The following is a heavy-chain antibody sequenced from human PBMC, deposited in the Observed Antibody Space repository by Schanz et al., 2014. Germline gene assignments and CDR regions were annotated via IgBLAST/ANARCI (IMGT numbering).Heavy chain of an antibody. D-gene: IGHD3-10*01. V-gene: IGHV3-23*04. CDR1: GFAFSSYG. Sequence: VRLVESGGGVVQPGRSLRLSCAASGFAFSSYGMNWLRQAPGKGLEWVSSFNDGGVNKYYADSVKGRFTISSDNSKSTLYLQMSSLRAEDTAVYYCAKYRGYYRVSGSYRELEYWGQGTLVTVSS. CDR3: AKYRGYYRVSGSYRELEY. J-gene: IGHJ4*02. CDR2: FNDGGVNK.